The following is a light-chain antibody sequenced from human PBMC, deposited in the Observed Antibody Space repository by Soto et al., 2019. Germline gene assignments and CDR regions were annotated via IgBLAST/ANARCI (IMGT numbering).Light chain of an antibody. CDR2: EVN. CDR3: SSYTSSSNLV. J-gene: IGLJ3*02. V-gene: IGLV2-14*01. CDR1: SSDVDGYNY. Sequence: QSALTQPASVSGSPGQSITISCTGTSSDVDGYNYVSWYQQHPGKAPKLMIFEVNNRPSGVSNRFSGSKSGNTASLTISGLQAEDEADYYCSSYTSSSNLVFGGGTKLTVL.